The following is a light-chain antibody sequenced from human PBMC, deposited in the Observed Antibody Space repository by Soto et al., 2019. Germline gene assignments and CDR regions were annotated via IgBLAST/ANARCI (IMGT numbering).Light chain of an antibody. J-gene: IGKJ4*01. CDR3: LQDDNYPLT. CDR2: AAS. Sequence: AIQMTQSPSSLSASVGDRVTITCRASQGIRHYLGWYQQKPGKAPTLLIYAASSITSGVPSRFSGSGSGTDFTLTISRLQPEDFATYYCLQDDNYPLTFGGGTKVEIK. CDR1: QGIRHY. V-gene: IGKV1-6*01.